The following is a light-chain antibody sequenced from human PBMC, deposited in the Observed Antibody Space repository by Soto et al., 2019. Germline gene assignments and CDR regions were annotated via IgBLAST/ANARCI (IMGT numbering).Light chain of an antibody. V-gene: IGKV3-15*01. CDR2: GAS. Sequence: EIVMTQSPATLSVSPGERATLSCSASQNILSNLAWYQQTPGQAPRLLIYGASTRATGIPARFSGSGSGTEFTLTISSLQSEDFAVYYCQQYNNWPPTTFGQGTRLEIK. CDR1: QNILSN. CDR3: QQYNNWPPTT. J-gene: IGKJ5*01.